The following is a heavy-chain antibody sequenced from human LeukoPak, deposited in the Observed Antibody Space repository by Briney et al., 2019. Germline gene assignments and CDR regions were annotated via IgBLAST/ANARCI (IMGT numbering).Heavy chain of an antibody. CDR3: ARDLCSGGTCYNGY. CDR2: IHSGGST. Sequence: GGSLRLSCAASGFTVSNNYMNWVRQAPGKWLEWVSVIHSGGSTSYADSVKGRFTISRDNSENTLYLQMNSLRAEDTAVYYCARDLCSGGTCYNGYWGQGTLVTVSS. J-gene: IGHJ4*02. CDR1: GFTVSNNY. V-gene: IGHV3-53*01. D-gene: IGHD2-15*01.